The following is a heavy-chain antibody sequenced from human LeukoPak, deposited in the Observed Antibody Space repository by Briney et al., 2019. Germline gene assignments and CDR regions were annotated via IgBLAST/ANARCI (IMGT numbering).Heavy chain of an antibody. Sequence: SETLSLTCTVSGGSISNYYWSWIRQPPGKGLEWIGYIYNSGRTNYNPSLKSRVAISVDKSKSQFSLRLISVTAADTAAYYCARTGVAAGSNWLDPWGQGTLVTVSS. CDR2: IYNSGRT. J-gene: IGHJ5*02. CDR3: ARTGVAAGSNWLDP. CDR1: GGSISNYY. V-gene: IGHV4-59*12. D-gene: IGHD6-13*01.